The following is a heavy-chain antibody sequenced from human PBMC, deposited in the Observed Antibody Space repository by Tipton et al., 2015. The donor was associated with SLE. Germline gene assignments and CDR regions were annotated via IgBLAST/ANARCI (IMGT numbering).Heavy chain of an antibody. CDR3: ARAGRAWNLFDY. J-gene: IGHJ4*02. D-gene: IGHD1-1*01. CDR2: IYHSGST. V-gene: IGHV4-38-2*02. Sequence: TLSLTYTVSGYSISSGYYWGWIRQPPGKGLEWIGSIYHSGSTYYNPSLKSRVTISVDTSKNQFSLKLSSVTAADTAVYYCARAGRAWNLFDYWGQGTLVTVSS. CDR1: GYSISSGYY.